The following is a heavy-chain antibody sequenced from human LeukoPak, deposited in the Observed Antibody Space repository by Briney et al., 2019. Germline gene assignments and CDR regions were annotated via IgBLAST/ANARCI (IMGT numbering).Heavy chain of an antibody. CDR1: GGSISSGGYY. CDR2: IYYSGST. J-gene: IGHJ5*02. V-gene: IGHV4-31*03. CDR3: ARDNDDPYCSSTSCYFIDP. Sequence: SQTLSLTCTVSGGSISSGGYYWSWNRQHPGKGLEWIGYIYYSGSTYYNPSLKSRVTISVDTSKNQFSLKLSSVTAADTAVYYCARDNDDPYCSSTSCYFIDPWGQGTLVTVSS. D-gene: IGHD2-2*01.